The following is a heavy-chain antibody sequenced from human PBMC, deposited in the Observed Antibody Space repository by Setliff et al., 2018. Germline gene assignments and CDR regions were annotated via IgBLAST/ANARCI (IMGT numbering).Heavy chain of an antibody. Sequence: GASVKVSCKAPGYTFTGYYMHWVRQAPGQGLEWMGGIIPILGIANYAQKFQGRVTITADESTSTAYMELSSLRSEDTAVYYCARDGNDIWGQGTMVTVSS. CDR3: ARDGNDI. CDR2: IIPILGIA. V-gene: IGHV1-69*10. CDR1: GYTFTGYY. J-gene: IGHJ3*02. D-gene: IGHD1-26*01.